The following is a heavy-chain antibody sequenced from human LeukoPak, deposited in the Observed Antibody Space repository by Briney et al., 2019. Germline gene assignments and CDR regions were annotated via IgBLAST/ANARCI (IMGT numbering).Heavy chain of an antibody. CDR2: IYYSGST. CDR1: GGSISSYY. CDR3: ASHYYGSGSYYVAYY. J-gene: IGHJ4*02. V-gene: IGHV4-59*12. Sequence: SETLSLTCTVSGGSISSYYWSWIRQPPGKGLEWIGYIYYSGSTNYNPSLKSRVTISVDTSKNQFSLKLSSVTAADTAVYYCASHYYGSGSYYVAYYWGQGTLVTVSS. D-gene: IGHD3-10*01.